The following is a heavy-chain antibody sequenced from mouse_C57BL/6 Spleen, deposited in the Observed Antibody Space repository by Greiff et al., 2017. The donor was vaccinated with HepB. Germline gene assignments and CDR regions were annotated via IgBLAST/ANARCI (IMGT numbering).Heavy chain of an antibody. CDR1: GYAFTNYL. CDR3: ARRITTGGYFDV. Sequence: QVQLQQSGAELVRPGTSVKVSCKASGYAFTNYLIEWVKQRPGQGLEWIGVINPGSGGTNYNEKFKGKATLTADKSSSTAYMQLSSLTSEDSAVYFCARRITTGGYFDVWGTGTTVTVSS. CDR2: INPGSGGT. J-gene: IGHJ1*03. D-gene: IGHD1-2*01. V-gene: IGHV1-54*01.